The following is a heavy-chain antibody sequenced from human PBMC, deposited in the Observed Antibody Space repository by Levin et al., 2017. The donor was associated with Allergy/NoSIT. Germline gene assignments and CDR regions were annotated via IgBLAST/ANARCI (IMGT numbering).Heavy chain of an antibody. D-gene: IGHD2-2*01. Sequence: PGGSLRLSCAASGFTFSSYAMHWVRQAPGKGLEWVAVISYDGSNKYYADSVKGRFTISRDNSKNTLYLQMNSLRAEDTAVYYCARERIVVVPAASPYYYYYGMDVWGQGTTVTVSS. CDR1: GFTFSSYA. CDR3: ARERIVVVPAASPYYYYYGMDV. V-gene: IGHV3-30-3*01. CDR2: ISYDGSNK. J-gene: IGHJ6*02.